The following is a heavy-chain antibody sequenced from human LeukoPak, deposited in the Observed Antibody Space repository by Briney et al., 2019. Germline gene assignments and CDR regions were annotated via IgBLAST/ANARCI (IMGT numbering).Heavy chain of an antibody. D-gene: IGHD3-16*01. CDR1: GFTFSNHG. CDR3: AKDDAWLRFGE. CDR2: ISPSGDIT. V-gene: IGHV3-23*01. Sequence: GGSLRLSCAASGFTFSNHGMNWVRQAPGKGLEWVSGISPSGDITFYVDSVKGRFTISRDNSKNTVYLEVSSLTAEDTAVYYCAKDDAWLRFGEWSQGTLVTVSS. J-gene: IGHJ4*02.